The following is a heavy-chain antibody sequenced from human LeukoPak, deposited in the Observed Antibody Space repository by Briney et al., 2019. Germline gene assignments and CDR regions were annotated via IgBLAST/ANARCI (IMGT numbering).Heavy chain of an antibody. V-gene: IGHV3-74*01. Sequence: PGGSLRLSCAASGFTFSSYWMHWARQAPGKGLVWVSRINSDGSSTSYADSVKGRFTISRDNAKNTLYLQMNSLRAEDTAVYYCARAGRDTAMVTLKYWGQGTLVTVSS. J-gene: IGHJ4*02. CDR2: INSDGSST. D-gene: IGHD5-18*01. CDR1: GFTFSSYW. CDR3: ARAGRDTAMVTLKY.